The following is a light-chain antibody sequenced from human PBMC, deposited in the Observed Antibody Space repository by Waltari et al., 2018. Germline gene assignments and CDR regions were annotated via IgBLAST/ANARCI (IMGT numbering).Light chain of an antibody. V-gene: IGKV2-29*02. CDR2: EVY. J-gene: IGKJ2*01. Sequence: IVMTQTPPSLSVTPGQPASISCKSSQSLLSSDGKTYLYWYLQKPGQPPLLLIYEVYSRFSGVPDRCSGSGSGTDFTLKISRVEAEDVGVYYCMQGRDRPHTFGQGTKLEIK. CDR1: QSLLSSDGKTY. CDR3: MQGRDRPHT.